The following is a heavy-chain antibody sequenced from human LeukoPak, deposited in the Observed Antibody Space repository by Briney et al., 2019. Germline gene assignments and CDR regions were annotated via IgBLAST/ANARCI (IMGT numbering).Heavy chain of an antibody. CDR1: GFTFSSYE. D-gene: IGHD2-21*01. Sequence: GGSLRLSCAASGFTFSSYEMNWVRQAPGKGLEWVSSISRGGCPIFYADSVTGRFTISRDNSKNTVYVQMISLRADDTAVYYCARDVVPYYYYYMDVWGKGTTVTVSS. CDR2: ISRGGCPI. CDR3: ARDVVPYYYYYMDV. J-gene: IGHJ6*03. V-gene: IGHV3-48*03.